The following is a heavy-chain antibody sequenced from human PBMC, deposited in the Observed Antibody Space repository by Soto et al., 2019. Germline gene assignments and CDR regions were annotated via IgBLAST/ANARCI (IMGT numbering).Heavy chain of an antibody. CDR2: IIPILGIA. D-gene: IGHD6-13*01. V-gene: IGHV1-69*04. Sequence: SVKVSCKASGGTFSSYTISWVRQAPGQGLEWMGRIIPILGIANYAQKFQGRVTITADKSTSTAYMELSSLRSEDTAVYYCARDPVYSSSWYNWFDPWGQGTLVTVSS. J-gene: IGHJ5*02. CDR1: GGTFSSYT. CDR3: ARDPVYSSSWYNWFDP.